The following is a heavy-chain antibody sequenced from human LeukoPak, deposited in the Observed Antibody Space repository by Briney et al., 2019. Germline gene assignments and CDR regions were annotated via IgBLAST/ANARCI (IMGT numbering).Heavy chain of an antibody. CDR3: ARGVVGATTGYYFDY. D-gene: IGHD1-26*01. V-gene: IGHV4-4*07. J-gene: IGHJ4*02. CDR1: GSSISSYY. CDR2: IYTSGST. Sequence: PSETLSLTCTVSGSSISSYYWSWIRQPAGKGLEWIGRIYTSGSTNYNPSLKSRVTMSVDTSKNQFSLKLSSVTAADTAVYYCARGVVGATTGYYFDYWGQGTLVTVSS.